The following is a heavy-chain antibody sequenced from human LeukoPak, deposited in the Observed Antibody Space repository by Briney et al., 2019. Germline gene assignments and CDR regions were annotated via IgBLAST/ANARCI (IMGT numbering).Heavy chain of an antibody. CDR1: GFTFSAYS. CDR3: ARGGFNMVRGVIIPSNSYYYYMDI. CDR2: ITSGDFV. V-gene: IGHV3-21*01. J-gene: IGHJ6*03. D-gene: IGHD3-10*01. Sequence: GGSLRLSCAVSGFTFSAYSMNWVRQAPGKGLEWISSITSGDFVYFADSLKGRFTISRDNAKSSLYLQMNSLRAEDTAVYYCARGGFNMVRGVIIPSNSYYYYMDIWGKGTTVTVSS.